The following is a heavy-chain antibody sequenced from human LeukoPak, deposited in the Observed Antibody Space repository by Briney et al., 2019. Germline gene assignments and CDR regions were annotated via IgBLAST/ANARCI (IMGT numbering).Heavy chain of an antibody. CDR3: AREGSSGPGRGMDV. Sequence: PGGSLRLSCAASGFTVSSNYMSWVRQAPGKGLEWVSVIYSGGSTYYADSVKGRFTISRDNSKNTLYLQMNSLRAEDTAVYYCAREGSSGPGRGMDVWGQGTTVTVSS. V-gene: IGHV3-53*01. CDR2: IYSGGST. D-gene: IGHD3-22*01. CDR1: GFTVSSNY. J-gene: IGHJ6*02.